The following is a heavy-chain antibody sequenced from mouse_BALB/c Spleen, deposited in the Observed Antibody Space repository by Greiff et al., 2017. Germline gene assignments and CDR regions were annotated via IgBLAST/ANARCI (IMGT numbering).Heavy chain of an antibody. D-gene: IGHD2-3*01. Sequence: DVHLVESGGGLVKPGGSLKLSCAASGFAFSSYDMSWVRQTPEKRLEWVAYISSGGGSTYYPDTVKGRFTISRDNAKNTLYLQMSSLKSEDTAMYYCARVYDGYSAWFAYWGQGTLVTVSA. CDR2: ISSGGGST. CDR1: GFAFSSYD. CDR3: ARVYDGYSAWFAY. V-gene: IGHV5-12-1*01. J-gene: IGHJ3*01.